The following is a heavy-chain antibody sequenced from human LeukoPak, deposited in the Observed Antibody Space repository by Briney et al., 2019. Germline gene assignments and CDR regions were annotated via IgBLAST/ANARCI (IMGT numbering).Heavy chain of an antibody. J-gene: IGHJ4*02. Sequence: PGGSLRLSCTASGFTFDDYDMSWVRQAPGMGLEWVAGINWNGGSTTYADAVKGRVTISRHNGKNALYLHMNSLRDEDTALYYCAREDSVPLSYLDLWGKGTLVTVSS. CDR2: INWNGGST. CDR3: AREDSVPLSYLDL. V-gene: IGHV3-20*04. CDR1: GFTFDDYD.